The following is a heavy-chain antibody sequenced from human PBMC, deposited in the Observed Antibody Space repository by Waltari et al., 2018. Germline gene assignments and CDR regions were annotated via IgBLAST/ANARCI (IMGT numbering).Heavy chain of an antibody. V-gene: IGHV3-21*01. Sequence: EVQLVESGGGLVKPGGSLRLSCAASGFTFSSYSMNWVRQAPGKGLEWVSSISSSSSYIYYADSVKGRFTISRDNAKNSLYLQMNSLRAEDTAVYYCARGLYSGSSDFDYWGQGTLVTVSS. CDR2: ISSSSSYI. D-gene: IGHD1-26*01. J-gene: IGHJ4*02. CDR3: ARGLYSGSSDFDY. CDR1: GFTFSSYS.